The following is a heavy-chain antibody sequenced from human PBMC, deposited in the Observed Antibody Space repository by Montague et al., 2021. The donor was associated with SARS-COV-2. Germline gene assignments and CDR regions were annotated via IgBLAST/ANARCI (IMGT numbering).Heavy chain of an antibody. CDR3: ARKTSRGLTIFGVVTASYCFDY. Sequence: SETLSLTCTVSGGSISSSSYVWGWIRQPPGKGLEWIGSIYYSGSTYYNPSLKSRVTIYVDTSKNQFSLKLSSVTAADTAVFYCARKTSRGLTIFGVVTASYCFDYWGQGTLVTVSS. J-gene: IGHJ4*02. CDR2: IYYSGST. D-gene: IGHD3-3*01. CDR1: GGSISSSSYV. V-gene: IGHV4-39*01.